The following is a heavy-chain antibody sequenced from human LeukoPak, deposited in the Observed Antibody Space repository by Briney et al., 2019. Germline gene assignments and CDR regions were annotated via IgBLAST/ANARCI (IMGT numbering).Heavy chain of an antibody. CDR1: GGSFSGYY. V-gene: IGHV4-34*01. D-gene: IGHD2-2*01. CDR2: INHSGST. CDR3: ARPAVVTAALDI. Sequence: PSETLSLTCAVYGGSFSGYYWSWIRQPPGKGLEWIGEINHSGSTNYNPSLKSRVTIPVDTSKNQFSLKLSSVTAADTAVYYCARPAVVTAALDIWGQGTMVTVSS. J-gene: IGHJ3*02.